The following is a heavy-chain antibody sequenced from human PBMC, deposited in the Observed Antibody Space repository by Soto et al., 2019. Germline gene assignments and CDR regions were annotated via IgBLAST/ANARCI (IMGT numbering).Heavy chain of an antibody. CDR1: GGSISSGGYY. CDR3: ARDPAYCSGGSCYSVSAFDI. D-gene: IGHD2-15*01. V-gene: IGHV4-31*03. J-gene: IGHJ3*02. CDR2: IYYSGST. Sequence: QVQLQESGPGLVKPSQTLSLTCTVSGGSISSGGYYWSWIRQHPGKGLEWIGYIYYSGSTYYNPSLKSRVTLSVDTSKNQFSLKLSSVTAADTAVYYCARDPAYCSGGSCYSVSAFDIWGQGTMVTVSS.